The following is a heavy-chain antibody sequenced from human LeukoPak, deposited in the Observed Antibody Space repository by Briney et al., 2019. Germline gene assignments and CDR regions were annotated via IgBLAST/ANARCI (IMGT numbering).Heavy chain of an antibody. D-gene: IGHD3-22*01. CDR3: AHNYYDSLGYYSDGAYYFDY. V-gene: IGHV2-5*02. J-gene: IGHJ4*02. CDR1: GFSLSSRGVG. CDR2: IYWDDDK. Sequence: SGPTLVKPTQTLTLTCTFSGFSLSSRGVGVGWIRQPPGKALEWLALIYWDDDKSYSPSLKSRLTITKDTSKNRVVLTITNMDPVDTATYYCAHNYYDSLGYYSDGAYYFDYWGQGALVTVSS.